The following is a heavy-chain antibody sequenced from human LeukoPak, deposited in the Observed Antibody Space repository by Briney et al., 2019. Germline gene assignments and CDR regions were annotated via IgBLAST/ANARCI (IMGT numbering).Heavy chain of an antibody. CDR2: ILTDGTT. D-gene: IGHD2-21*01. J-gene: IGHJ5*02. CDR1: GFIVSTKF. CDR3: ARDRGSGGPEGDNWFDP. V-gene: IGHV3-53*01. Sequence: GGSLRLSCAASGFIVSTKFLSWARQAPGQGVEGVSMILTDGTTDYADAVKGRFTISRDDSKTMLYLQMNRLRVEDTAVYYCARDRGSGGPEGDNWFDPWGQGTLVTVSS.